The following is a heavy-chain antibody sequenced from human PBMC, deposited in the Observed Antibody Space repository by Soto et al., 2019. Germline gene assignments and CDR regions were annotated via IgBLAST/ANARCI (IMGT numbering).Heavy chain of an antibody. J-gene: IGHJ4*02. D-gene: IGHD4-4*01. Sequence: GESLKISCAASGFTFSSYWMSWVRQAPGKGLEWVANIKQDGSEKYYVDSVKGRFTISRDNAKNSLYLQMNSLRAEDTAVYYCAGGVYSNYDPGDYWGQGTLVTVSS. CDR1: GFTFSSYW. CDR3: AGGVYSNYDPGDY. CDR2: IKQDGSEK. V-gene: IGHV3-7*04.